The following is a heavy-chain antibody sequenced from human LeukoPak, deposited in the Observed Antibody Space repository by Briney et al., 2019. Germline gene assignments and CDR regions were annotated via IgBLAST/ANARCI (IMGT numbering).Heavy chain of an antibody. CDR2: IYHSGST. V-gene: IGHV4-59*08. J-gene: IGHJ4*02. CDR1: GGSISSYY. D-gene: IGHD2-15*01. Sequence: SETLSLTCTVSGGSISSYYWSWIRQPPGKVLEWIGSIYHSGSTYYNPSLKSRVTISVDTSKNQFSLKLSSVTAADTAVYYCARLGFDIVGYWGQGTLVTVSS. CDR3: ARLGFDIVGY.